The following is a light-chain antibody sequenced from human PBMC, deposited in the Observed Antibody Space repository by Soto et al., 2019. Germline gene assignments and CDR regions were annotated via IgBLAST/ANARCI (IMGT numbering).Light chain of an antibody. CDR3: QQYGGSPWT. CDR2: GAS. V-gene: IGKV3-20*01. Sequence: EIVLTQSPGTLSLSPGERATLSCRASQSISSSYLAWYQQKPGQAPRLLIYGASRRATGIAGRFSGSGSGTDFTLTISRLDPEDFAVYYCQQYGGSPWTFGQGTKVDIK. CDR1: QSISSSY. J-gene: IGKJ1*01.